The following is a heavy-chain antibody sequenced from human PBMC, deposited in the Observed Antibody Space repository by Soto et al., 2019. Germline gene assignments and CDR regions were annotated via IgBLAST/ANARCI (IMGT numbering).Heavy chain of an antibody. Sequence: VQLVESGGGLVQPGGSLRLSCGASGFVFSSNWMHWVRQPPGKGLVWVARINNDGRDTAYADSVKGRFTISRDNAKKTLHLQMDSLRVEDTAVYYCARGLRDFDWRLPFGYWGQGTLVTVSS. CDR3: ARGLRDFDWRLPFGY. J-gene: IGHJ4*02. D-gene: IGHD3-9*01. CDR1: GFVFSSNW. V-gene: IGHV3-74*01. CDR2: INNDGRDT.